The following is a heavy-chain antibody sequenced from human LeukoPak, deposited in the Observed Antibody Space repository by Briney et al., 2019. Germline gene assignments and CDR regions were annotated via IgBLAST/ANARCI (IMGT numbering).Heavy chain of an antibody. Sequence: GGSLTLSCVPSGLSFSSYCMHWVRQAPGKGLEWVAFLRKVGSNKYHADSVKGPFTISRDNFKNALYLQMNSLRAEDTAVYYCAKSGGKFDWLVWWFDPWGEGALVTVSS. V-gene: IGHV3-30*02. J-gene: IGHJ5*02. CDR2: LRKVGSNK. CDR3: AKSGGKFDWLVWWFDP. D-gene: IGHD3-9*01. CDR1: GLSFSSYC.